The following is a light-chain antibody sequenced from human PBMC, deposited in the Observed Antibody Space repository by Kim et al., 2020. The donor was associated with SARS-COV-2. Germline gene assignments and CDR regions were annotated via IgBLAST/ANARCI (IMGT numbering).Light chain of an antibody. J-gene: IGKJ2*03. CDR3: QQSYTAPYS. CDR1: QSIIDF. Sequence: STSVGDRVTITCRTSQSIIDFLNWYQQKPGKAPKLLIYAASSLHSGVPSRFSGSGSGTPFTLTISNLQPEDFATYYCQQSYTAPYSFGPGTKLEI. V-gene: IGKV1-39*01. CDR2: AAS.